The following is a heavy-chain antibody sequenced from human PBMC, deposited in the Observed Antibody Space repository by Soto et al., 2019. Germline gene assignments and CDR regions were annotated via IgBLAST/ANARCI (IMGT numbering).Heavy chain of an antibody. Sequence: GGSLRLSCAAPRFTVTSNYMSWVRQTPGKGLEWVSVIYSDGSTYYADSVKGRFTISRDHSKNTLWLQMNSLRAEDTAVYYCARALGRSSWYFDYWGQGTLVTVSS. V-gene: IGHV3-66*01. J-gene: IGHJ4*02. CDR2: IYSDGST. CDR3: ARALGRSSWYFDY. D-gene: IGHD6-13*01. CDR1: RFTVTSNY.